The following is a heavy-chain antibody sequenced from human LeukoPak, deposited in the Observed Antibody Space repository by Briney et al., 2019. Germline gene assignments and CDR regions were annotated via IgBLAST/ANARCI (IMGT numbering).Heavy chain of an antibody. D-gene: IGHD3-22*01. J-gene: IGHJ4*02. V-gene: IGHV3-30*18. CDR1: GFTFSSYG. CDR3: AKDLLTEYYYDSSGLGSLGLDY. CDR2: ISYDGSNK. Sequence: PGGSLRLSCAASGFTFSSYGMHWVRQAPGKGLEWVAVISYDGSNKYYADSVKGRFTISRDNSKNTLYLQMNSLRAEDTAVYYCAKDLLTEYYYDSSGLGSLGLDYWGQGTLVTVS.